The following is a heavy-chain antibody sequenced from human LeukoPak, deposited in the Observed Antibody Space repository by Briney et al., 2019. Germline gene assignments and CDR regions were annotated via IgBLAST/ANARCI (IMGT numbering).Heavy chain of an antibody. CDR2: IKSDGSST. V-gene: IGHV3-74*01. Sequence: GGSLRLSCTTSGFSFSGYWMHWVRQAPGKGLVWVSRIKSDGSSTTYADSVKGRFTISRDNSKNTLYLQMNSLRAEDTAVYYCAKFFTGEYVRVFDIWGQGTMVTVSS. D-gene: IGHD3-10*02. J-gene: IGHJ3*02. CDR1: GFSFSGYW. CDR3: AKFFTGEYVRVFDI.